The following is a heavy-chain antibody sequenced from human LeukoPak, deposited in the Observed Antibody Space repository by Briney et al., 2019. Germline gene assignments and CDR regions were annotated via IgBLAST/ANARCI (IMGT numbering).Heavy chain of an antibody. J-gene: IGHJ4*02. CDR3: AKDLLLGFGELFGY. CDR1: GFTFSGYA. V-gene: IGHV3-23*01. Sequence: GGSLRLSCAASGFTFSGYAMSWVRQAPGKGLEWVSAIRGSGGSTYYADSVKGRFTISRDNSKNTLYLQMNSLRAEDTAVYYCAKDLLLGFGELFGYWGQGTLVTVSS. CDR2: IRGSGGST. D-gene: IGHD3-10*01.